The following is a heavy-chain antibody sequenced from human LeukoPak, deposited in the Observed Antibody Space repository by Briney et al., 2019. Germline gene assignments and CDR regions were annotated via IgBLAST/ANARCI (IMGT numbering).Heavy chain of an antibody. Sequence: GGSLRLSCAASGFTFSSYALSGVRQAPGKGLEWVSGISSSGGSTYYAASVTGRFAISRDNSNNHLYLQMNSLTAEDTAVYYCANIPQQWAVEFDYWGQGTLVTVSS. CDR3: ANIPQQWAVEFDY. CDR2: ISSSGGST. J-gene: IGHJ4*02. V-gene: IGHV3-23*01. CDR1: GFTFSSYA. D-gene: IGHD6-19*01.